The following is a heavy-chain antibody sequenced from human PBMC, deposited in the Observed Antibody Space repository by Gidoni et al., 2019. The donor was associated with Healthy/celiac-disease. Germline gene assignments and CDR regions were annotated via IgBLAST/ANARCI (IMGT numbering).Heavy chain of an antibody. D-gene: IGHD2-15*01. V-gene: IGHV3-9*01. CDR1: GFTFDDYA. J-gene: IGHJ4*02. CDR2: ISWKSGSI. Sequence: EVQLVESGGGLVQPGRSLRLSCAASGFTFDDYAMHWVRQAPGKGLEWVSGISWKSGSIGYADSVKGRFTISRDNAKNSLYLQMNSLRAEDTALYYCAKDIASQLGYCSGGSCLPDYWGQGTLVTVSS. CDR3: AKDIASQLGYCSGGSCLPDY.